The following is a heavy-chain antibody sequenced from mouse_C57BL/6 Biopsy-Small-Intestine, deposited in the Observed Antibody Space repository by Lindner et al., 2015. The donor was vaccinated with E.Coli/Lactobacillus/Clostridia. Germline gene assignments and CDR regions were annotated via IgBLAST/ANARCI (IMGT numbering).Heavy chain of an antibody. CDR3: ARQGFVY. CDR1: GFAFSNSW. Sequence: VQLQESGPELVKPGASVKISCKVSGFAFSNSWMNWLKQRPEKGLEWIGWISPGDGDTKYNGKFKGKATLTADKSSGTAYMQLSSLTSEDSAVYFCARQGFVYWGQGTLVTVSA. J-gene: IGHJ3*01. V-gene: IGHV1-82*01. CDR2: ISPGDGDT.